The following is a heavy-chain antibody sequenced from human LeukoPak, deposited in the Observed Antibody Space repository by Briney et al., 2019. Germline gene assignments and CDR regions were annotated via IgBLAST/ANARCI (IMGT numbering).Heavy chain of an antibody. CDR3: ARGGFNMVRGVIIPSNSYFYYMDI. CDR2: ITSGDFV. Sequence: PGGSLRLSCAASGSTVITNDMTWVRQAPGKGLEWVSSITSGDFVYFADSLKGRFTISRDNGKGSLFLQMSSLRAEDTAVYYCARGGFNMVRGVIIPSNSYFYYMDIWGKGTTVTVSS. V-gene: IGHV3-69-1*01. D-gene: IGHD3-10*01. J-gene: IGHJ6*03. CDR1: GSTVITND.